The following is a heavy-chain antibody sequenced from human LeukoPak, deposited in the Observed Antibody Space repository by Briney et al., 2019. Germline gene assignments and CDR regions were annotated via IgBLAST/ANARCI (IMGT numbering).Heavy chain of an antibody. D-gene: IGHD3-10*01. CDR2: IIPIFGTA. CDR1: GGTFSSYA. Sequence: GASVKVSCKASGGTFSSYAISWVRQAPGQGLEWMGGIIPIFGTANYAQKFQGRVTITADESTSTAYMELSSLRSEDTPVYYCARDRNSTNYYGSYYMDVWGKGTTVTVSS. J-gene: IGHJ6*03. V-gene: IGHV1-69*13. CDR3: ARDRNSTNYYGSYYMDV.